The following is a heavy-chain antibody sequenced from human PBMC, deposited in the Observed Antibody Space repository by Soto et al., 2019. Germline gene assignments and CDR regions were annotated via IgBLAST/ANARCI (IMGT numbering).Heavy chain of an antibody. CDR1: GGSISSGGYS. J-gene: IGHJ6*02. D-gene: IGHD3-9*01. V-gene: IGHV4-30-2*01. CDR3: ARGNYDILTGDGNGMDV. Sequence: QLQLQESGSGLVKPSQTLSLTCAVSGGSISSGGYSWSWIRQPPGKGLEWIGYIYHSGSTYYNPSLKSRVTISVDRSKNQFSLKLSSVTAADTAVYYCARGNYDILTGDGNGMDVWGQGTTVTVSS. CDR2: IYHSGST.